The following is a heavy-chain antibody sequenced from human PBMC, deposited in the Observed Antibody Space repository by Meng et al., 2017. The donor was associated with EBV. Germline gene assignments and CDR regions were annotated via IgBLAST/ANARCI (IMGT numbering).Heavy chain of an antibody. CDR2: IYWDDAK. V-gene: IGHV2-5*02. CDR3: AHSKYYSDSGGYWDYFDD. J-gene: IGHJ4*02. Sequence: QIACKESRPTLVTPTQTPLLPCSLSGISITTSGGGVGWIRQPPGKALEWLAVIYWDDAKRYSPSLKNRLTITKDTSKNQVVLTMTNMDPVDPATYFCAHSKYYSDSGGYWDYFDDWGQGTLVTVSS. D-gene: IGHD3-10*01. CDR1: GISITTSGGG.